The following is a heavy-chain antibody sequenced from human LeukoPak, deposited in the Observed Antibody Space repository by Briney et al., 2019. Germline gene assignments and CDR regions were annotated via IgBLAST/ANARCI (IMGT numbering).Heavy chain of an antibody. CDR2: ISSSGSTI. V-gene: IGHV3-11*04. CDR1: GFTFSDYY. J-gene: IGHJ6*03. CDR3: ARGVSRGWYSRYYYYMDV. D-gene: IGHD6-19*01. Sequence: RTGGSPRLSRAASGFTFSDYYMSWIRQAPGKGLEWVSYISSSGSTIYYADSVKGRFTISRDNAKNSLYLQMNSLRAEDTAVYYCARGVSRGWYSRYYYYMDVWGKGTTVTVSS.